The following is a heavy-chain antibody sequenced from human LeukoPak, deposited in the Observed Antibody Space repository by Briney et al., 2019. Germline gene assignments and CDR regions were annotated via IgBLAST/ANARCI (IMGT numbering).Heavy chain of an antibody. V-gene: IGHV4-59*06. J-gene: IGHJ6*02. CDR1: GGSINSFY. Sequence: SETLSLTCTVSGGSINSFYWSWIRQPPGKGLEWIGYIYYSGSTYYNPSLKSRVTISVDTSKNQFSLKLSSVTAADTAVYYCARVPWCSGGSCYSPYYYGMDVWGQGTTVTVSS. CDR3: ARVPWCSGGSCYSPYYYGMDV. CDR2: IYYSGST. D-gene: IGHD2-15*01.